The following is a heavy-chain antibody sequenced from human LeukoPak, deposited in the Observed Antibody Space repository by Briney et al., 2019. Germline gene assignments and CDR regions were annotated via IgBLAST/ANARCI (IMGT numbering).Heavy chain of an antibody. J-gene: IGHJ4*02. V-gene: IGHV4-4*07. Sequence: PSETLSLTCTVSGASISSYYYIWIRQTAGRGLEWIGRLYISGSTDYNPSLKSRAIISVDTSMNQFSLKLSSVTAADTGVYFCARDLSGSLYFDYWGQGVLLTVSS. CDR3: ARDLSGSLYFDY. CDR1: GASISSYY. D-gene: IGHD3-10*01. CDR2: LYISGST.